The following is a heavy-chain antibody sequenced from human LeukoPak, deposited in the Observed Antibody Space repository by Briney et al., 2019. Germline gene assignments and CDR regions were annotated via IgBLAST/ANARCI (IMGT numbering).Heavy chain of an antibody. CDR2: INPSCGST. Sequence: ASVKLSCKASGYTFTSYYMHWVRQAPGQGLEWMGIINPSCGSTSYAQKFQGRVTMTRDTSTSTVYMELSSLRSEDTAVYYCARGGGSYYHGSGNLGNWFDPWGQGTLVTVSS. J-gene: IGHJ5*02. V-gene: IGHV1-46*01. CDR1: GYTFTSYY. D-gene: IGHD1-26*01. CDR3: ARGGGSYYHGSGNLGNWFDP.